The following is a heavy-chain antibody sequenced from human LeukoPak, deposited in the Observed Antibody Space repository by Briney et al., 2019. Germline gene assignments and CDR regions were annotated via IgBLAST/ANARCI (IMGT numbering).Heavy chain of an antibody. CDR1: GFTFSSYG. D-gene: IGHD3-10*01. V-gene: IGHV3-30*03. J-gene: IGHJ5*02. Sequence: PGGSLRLSCAASGFTFSSYGMHWVRQAPGKGLEWVAVISYDGSNKYYADSVKGRFTISRDNSKNTLYLQMNSLRAEDTAVYYCARDANPELLWFGELSGWFDPWGRGTLVTVSS. CDR3: ARDANPELLWFGELSGWFDP. CDR2: ISYDGSNK.